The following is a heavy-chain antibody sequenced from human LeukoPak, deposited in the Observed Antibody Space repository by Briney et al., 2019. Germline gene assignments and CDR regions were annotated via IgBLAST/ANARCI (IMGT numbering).Heavy chain of an antibody. V-gene: IGHV5-51*01. CDR2: LYPGDSDT. CDR3: ARGFHTMIVVANAFDI. CDR1: GSPFTSYS. Sequence: GGSLPISRLGSGSPFTSYSIGGVRLVPGKGREWMGILYPGDSDTRYSPSFQGQVTISADKSISTAYLQWSSLKASDTAMYYCARGFHTMIVVANAFDIWGQGTMVTVSS. J-gene: IGHJ3*02. D-gene: IGHD3-22*01.